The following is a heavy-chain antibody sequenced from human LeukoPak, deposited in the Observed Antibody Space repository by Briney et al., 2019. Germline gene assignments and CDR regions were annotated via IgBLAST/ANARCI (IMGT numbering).Heavy chain of an antibody. CDR1: GGSISSYY. Sequence: SETLSLTCTVSGGSISSYYWSWIRQPAGKGLEWIGRIYTSGSTNYNPSLKSRVTMSVDTSKNQFSLKLSSVTAADTAVYYCARTDYSIYYYYYYMDVWGKGTTVTVSS. CDR2: IYTSGST. V-gene: IGHV4-4*07. J-gene: IGHJ6*03. CDR3: ARTDYSIYYYYYYMDV. D-gene: IGHD4-11*01.